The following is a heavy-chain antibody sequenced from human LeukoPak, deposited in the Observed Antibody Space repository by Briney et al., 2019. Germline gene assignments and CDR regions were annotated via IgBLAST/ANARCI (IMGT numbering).Heavy chain of an antibody. J-gene: IGHJ4*02. CDR1: GGPISSYY. CDR3: ARSLISMTGFDY. D-gene: IGHD3-22*01. V-gene: IGHV4-59*01. Sequence: SETLSLTCTVSGGPISSYYWSWIRQPPGKGLEWIGYIYYSGSTNYNPSLKSRVTISVDTSKNQFSLKLSSVTAADTAVYCCARSLISMTGFDYWGQGTLVTVSS. CDR2: IYYSGST.